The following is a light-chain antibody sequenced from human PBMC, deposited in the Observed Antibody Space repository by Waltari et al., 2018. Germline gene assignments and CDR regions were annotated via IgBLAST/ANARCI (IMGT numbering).Light chain of an antibody. Sequence: QSALTQPASVSGSPGQSITISCTGTSNYVGAYDCVSWYQHHPGKVPQLLIYDVHNRPSGASDRFSGSKSGNTASLTISGLQAGDKADYYCASKTNNAAVLFGGGTKVTVL. V-gene: IGLV2-14*03. CDR3: ASKTNNAAVL. CDR1: SNYVGAYDC. J-gene: IGLJ3*02. CDR2: DVH.